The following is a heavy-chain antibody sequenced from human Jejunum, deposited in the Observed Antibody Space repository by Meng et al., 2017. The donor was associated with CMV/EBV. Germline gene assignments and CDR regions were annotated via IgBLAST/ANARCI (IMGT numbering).Heavy chain of an antibody. CDR3: ARVEVGITSGDY. CDR2: ISAYNGNT. V-gene: IGHV1-18*01. J-gene: IGHJ4*02. D-gene: IGHD1-26*01. CDR1: GYTFTNYG. Sequence: QAKLVRVGGEVKEPGASLKVSCKASGYTFTNYGITWVRQAPGQGLEWMGWISAYNGNTNYAQTLQGRVTMTTDTSTSTAYMELRSLRSDDTAVYYCARVEVGITSGDYWGQGTLVTVSS.